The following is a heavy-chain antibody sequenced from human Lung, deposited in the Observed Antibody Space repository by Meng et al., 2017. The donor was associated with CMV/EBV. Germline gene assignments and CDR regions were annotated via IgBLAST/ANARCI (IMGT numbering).Heavy chain of an antibody. CDR1: DGSIISSNW. V-gene: IGHV4-4*02. J-gene: IGHJ4*02. Sequence: QLHEPGPGLVKPSGTLPLTFAVSDGSIISSNWWSWVRQPPGKGLEWIGEIYHSGSTNYNPSLKSRVTISVDKSKNQFSLKLSSVTAADTAVYYCASFPPPGKQWLVTDYWGQGTLVTVSS. CDR2: IYHSGST. CDR3: ASFPPPGKQWLVTDY. D-gene: IGHD6-19*01.